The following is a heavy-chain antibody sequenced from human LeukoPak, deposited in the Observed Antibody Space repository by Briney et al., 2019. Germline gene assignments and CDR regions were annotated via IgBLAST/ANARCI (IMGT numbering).Heavy chain of an antibody. CDR2: IRYDGSNK. J-gene: IGHJ4*02. CDR1: GFTFSTYG. Sequence: HPGGSLRLSCAASGFTFSTYGMHWVRQAPGKGLEWVAFIRYDGSNKYYADSVKGRFTISRDNSKNTLYLQMNSLRAEDTAVYYCAKEGDYYNSIVPNYWGQGTLVTVSS. CDR3: AKEGDYYNSIVPNY. D-gene: IGHD3-22*01. V-gene: IGHV3-30*02.